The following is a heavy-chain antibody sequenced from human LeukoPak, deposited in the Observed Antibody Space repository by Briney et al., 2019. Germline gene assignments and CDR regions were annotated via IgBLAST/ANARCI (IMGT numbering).Heavy chain of an antibody. D-gene: IGHD2-2*03. J-gene: IGHJ4*01. V-gene: IGHV3-30-3*01. Sequence: GGSLRLSCAASGFTFSSYAMHWVRQAPGKGLEWVAVISYHGTNKSYADSVKGRFTISRDNSKNTLYLQMNSLRAEDTAVYYCAREMDFVILPPAYYFDYWGHGTLVTVSS. CDR2: ISYHGTNK. CDR3: AREMDFVILPPAYYFDY. CDR1: GFTFSSYA.